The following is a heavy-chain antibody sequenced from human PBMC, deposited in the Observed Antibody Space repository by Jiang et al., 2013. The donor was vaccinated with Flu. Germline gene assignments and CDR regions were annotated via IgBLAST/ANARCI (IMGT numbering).Heavy chain of an antibody. V-gene: IGHV1-8*01. CDR1: GYTFTDYD. CDR3: ARQVNGNDY. J-gene: IGHJ4*02. D-gene: IGHD3-10*01. CDR2: MNPESGAT. Sequence: KPGASVRVSCKASGYTFTDYDINWVRQATGQGLEWMGWMNPESGATGYAPKFQGRVTMTRDTSKRAAYMELTSLSSDDTAVYYCARQVNGNDYWGQGTLVTVSS.